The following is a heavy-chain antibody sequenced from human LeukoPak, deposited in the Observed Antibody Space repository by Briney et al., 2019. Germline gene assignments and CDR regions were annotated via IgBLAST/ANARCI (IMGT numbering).Heavy chain of an antibody. CDR1: GYTFTGYY. V-gene: IGHV1-2*02. CDR2: INPNSGGT. CDR3: ARGEITSGGVIVVFDY. D-gene: IGHD3-16*02. Sequence: ASVNVSCKASGYTFTGYYMHWVRQAPGQGLEWMGWINPNSGGTNYAQKFHGRVTMTRDTSISTAYMELSRLRSDDTAVYYCARGEITSGGVIVVFDYWGQGTLVTVSS. J-gene: IGHJ4*02.